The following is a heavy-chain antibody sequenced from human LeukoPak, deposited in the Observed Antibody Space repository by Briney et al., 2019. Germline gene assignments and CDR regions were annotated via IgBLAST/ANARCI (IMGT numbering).Heavy chain of an antibody. Sequence: GESLKISCKGSGYSFTTYWISWVRQMPGKGLEWMASIDPSDSYTNYSPSFQGHVTISADKSINTAYLHWSSLQASDTAMYYCARHPGYIYGSDYWGQGTLVTVSS. CDR1: GYSFTTYW. CDR2: IDPSDSYT. J-gene: IGHJ4*02. V-gene: IGHV5-10-1*01. CDR3: ARHPGYIYGSDY. D-gene: IGHD5-18*01.